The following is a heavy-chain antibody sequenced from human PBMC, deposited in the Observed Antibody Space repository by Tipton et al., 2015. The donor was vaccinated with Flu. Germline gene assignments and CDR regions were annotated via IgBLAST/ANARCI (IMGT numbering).Heavy chain of an antibody. J-gene: IGHJ4*02. CDR2: IYPSGTT. CDR1: SGSIGSTNYF. V-gene: IGHV4-39*01. CDR3: ARLSYYDVDLKNFYFDY. D-gene: IGHD3-10*02. Sequence: TLSLTCTVSSGSIGSTNYFCAWIRQPPGKRLELIGSIYPSGTTYYNPSLKSRVTISADTSKSQFSLMLRSVTAADTAVYYCARLSYYDVDLKNFYFDYWGQGALVTVPS.